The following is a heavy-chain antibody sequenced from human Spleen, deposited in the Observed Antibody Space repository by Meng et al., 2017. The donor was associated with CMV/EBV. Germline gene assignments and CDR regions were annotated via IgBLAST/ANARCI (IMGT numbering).Heavy chain of an antibody. V-gene: IGHV3-23*01. CDR1: GFSFNNYA. CDR2: ISGYGGTT. CDR3: LLTRIVVVPAATDAFDI. D-gene: IGHD2-2*01. J-gene: IGHJ3*02. Sequence: GGSLRLSCAASGFSFNNYAMTWVRQPPGEGLEWVLFISGYGGTTYYADSVKGRFTISRDNSKNTVHLLMNSLRAEDTAVYYCLLTRIVVVPAATDAFDIWGQGTMVTVSS.